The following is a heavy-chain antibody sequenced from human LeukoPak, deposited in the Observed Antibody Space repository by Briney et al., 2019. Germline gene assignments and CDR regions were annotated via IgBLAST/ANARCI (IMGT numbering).Heavy chain of an antibody. CDR2: ISSSGSTI. CDR3: ARYSSGYYYRHMDV. CDR1: GFTFSSYE. J-gene: IGHJ6*03. V-gene: IGHV3-48*03. Sequence: PGGSLRLSCAASGFTFSSYEMNWVRQAPGKGPEWVSYISSSGSTIYYADSVKGRFTISRDNAKNSLYLQMNSLRAEDTAVYYCARYSSGYYYRHMDVWGKGTTVTVSS. D-gene: IGHD3-22*01.